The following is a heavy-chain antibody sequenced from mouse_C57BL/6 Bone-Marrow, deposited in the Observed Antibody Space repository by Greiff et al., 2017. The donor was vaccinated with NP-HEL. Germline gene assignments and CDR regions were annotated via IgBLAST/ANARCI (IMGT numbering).Heavy chain of an antibody. D-gene: IGHD2-4*01. CDR2: ISYDGSN. CDR1: GYSITSGYY. J-gene: IGHJ3*01. V-gene: IGHV3-6*01. Sequence: EVKLMESGPGLVKPSPSLSLTCSVTGYSITSGYYWNWIRQFPGNKLEWMGYISYDGSNNYNPSLKNRISITRDTSKNQFFLKLNSVTTEDTATYYCAREGSIYDYEAYWGQGTLVTVSA. CDR3: AREGSIYDYEAY.